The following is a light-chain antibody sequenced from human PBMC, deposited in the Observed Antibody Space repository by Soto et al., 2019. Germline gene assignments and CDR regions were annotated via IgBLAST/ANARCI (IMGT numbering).Light chain of an antibody. V-gene: IGKV3-15*01. CDR2: GAS. Sequence: EIVMTQSPATLSVSPGERATLSCRASQSVSSNLAWYQQKPGQAPRLLIYGASTRATGIPARFSGSGSGTEFTLTIGSLQSEDFAVYYCQQYNNWPPWTFGQGTKEEIK. CDR1: QSVSSN. CDR3: QQYNNWPPWT. J-gene: IGKJ1*01.